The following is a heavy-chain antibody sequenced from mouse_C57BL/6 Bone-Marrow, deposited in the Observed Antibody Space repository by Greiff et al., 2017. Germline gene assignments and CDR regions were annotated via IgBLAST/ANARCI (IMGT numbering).Heavy chain of an antibody. Sequence: QVQLQQSGAELAKPGASVKLSCKASGYPFTSYWMHWVKQRPGQGLGWIGYINPSSGYTKYKQKFKDKATLTADKSSSTAYMQLSSLTYEDSAVYYCARRVYGAWFAYWGQGTRVTVSA. CDR1: GYPFTSYW. CDR2: INPSSGYT. V-gene: IGHV1-7*01. CDR3: ARRVYGAWFAY. J-gene: IGHJ3*01. D-gene: IGHD1-1*02.